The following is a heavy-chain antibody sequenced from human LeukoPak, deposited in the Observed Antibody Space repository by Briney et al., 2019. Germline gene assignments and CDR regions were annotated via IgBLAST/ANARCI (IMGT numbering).Heavy chain of an antibody. CDR2: ISGSGGST. Sequence: GGSLRLSCAASGFTFSSYAMSCVRQSPGKGLEWVSAISGSGGSTYYADSVKGRFTISRDNSKNTLYLQMNSLRAEDTAVYYCAKLGYGDEVDYWGQGTLVTVSS. J-gene: IGHJ4*02. D-gene: IGHD4-17*01. V-gene: IGHV3-23*01. CDR1: GFTFSSYA. CDR3: AKLGYGDEVDY.